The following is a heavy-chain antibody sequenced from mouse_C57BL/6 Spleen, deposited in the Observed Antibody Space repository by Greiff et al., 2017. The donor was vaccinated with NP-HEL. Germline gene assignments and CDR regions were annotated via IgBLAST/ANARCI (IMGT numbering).Heavy chain of an antibody. CDR1: GFTFSSYA. J-gene: IGHJ3*01. V-gene: IGHV5-4*03. CDR2: ISDGGSYT. CDR3: ANYGSSYGFAY. D-gene: IGHD1-1*01. Sequence: EVKVVESGGGLVKPGGSLKLSCAASGFTFSSYAMSWVRQTPEKRLEWVATISDGGSYTYYPDNVKGRFTISRDNAKNNLYLQMSHLKSEDTAMYYCANYGSSYGFAYWGQGTLVTVSA.